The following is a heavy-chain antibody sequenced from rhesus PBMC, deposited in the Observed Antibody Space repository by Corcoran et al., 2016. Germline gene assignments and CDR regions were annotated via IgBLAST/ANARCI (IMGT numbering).Heavy chain of an antibody. V-gene: IGHV5-20*01. Sequence: EVALVQSGAKEKRPGETRMLTCKTKGARLTKQGNRRGCQMHGKGLECMVALFPCDSSTRYHPSFQGQVTISADKSISTAYLQLSRLKASDTATYYCAKGYWSDYYFDYWGQGVLVTVSS. D-gene: IGHD3-22*01. CDR3: AKGYWSDYYFDY. CDR1: GARLTKQG. CDR2: LFPCDSST. J-gene: IGHJ4*01.